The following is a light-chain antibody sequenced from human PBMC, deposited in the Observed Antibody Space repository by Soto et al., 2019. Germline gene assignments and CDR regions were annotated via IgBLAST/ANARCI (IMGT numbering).Light chain of an antibody. CDR1: QSISSW. V-gene: IGKV1-5*03. CDR2: KAS. Sequence: IQMTQSPSTLSASVGDRVTITCRASQSISSWLAWYQQKPGKAPKLLIYKASSLESGVPSRFSGSGSGTEFTLTITSLQPEDFATYYCLQHDTYPRTFGQGTKVDIK. CDR3: LQHDTYPRT. J-gene: IGKJ1*01.